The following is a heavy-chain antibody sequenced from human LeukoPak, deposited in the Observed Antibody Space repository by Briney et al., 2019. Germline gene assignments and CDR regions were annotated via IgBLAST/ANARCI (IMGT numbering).Heavy chain of an antibody. Sequence: SETLSLTCAVSGGSISGHYRTWVGEPPGKELEWIGQIHYSGRPDYNPSLKRRGTISVDTSSNQLSLKVTSVTGADTAVYYCARFGVDYDMDVWGQGTTVTVSS. V-gene: IGHV4-59*11. CDR1: GGSISGHY. CDR3: ARFGVDYDMDV. CDR2: IHYSGRP. D-gene: IGHD3-16*01. J-gene: IGHJ6*02.